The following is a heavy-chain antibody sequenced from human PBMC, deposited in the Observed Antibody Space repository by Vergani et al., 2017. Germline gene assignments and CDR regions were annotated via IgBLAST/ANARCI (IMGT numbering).Heavy chain of an antibody. V-gene: IGHV3-33*01. Sequence: QVRLVESGGGVVQPGRSLRLSCAASGFTFSSYGMHWVRQAPGKGLEWVAVIWYDGSNKYYADSVKGRFTISRDNSKNTLYLQMNSLRAEDTAVYYCARDRVDIVATTTYYYYYYGMDVWGQGP. CDR1: GFTFSSYG. D-gene: IGHD5-12*01. J-gene: IGHJ6*02. CDR3: ARDRVDIVATTTYYYYYYGMDV. CDR2: IWYDGSNK.